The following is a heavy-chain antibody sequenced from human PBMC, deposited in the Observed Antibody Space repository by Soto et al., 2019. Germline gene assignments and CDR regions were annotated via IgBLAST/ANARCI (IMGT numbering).Heavy chain of an antibody. CDR2: IIPIFGTA. J-gene: IGHJ5*02. CDR3: EGYYYDSSGYYPNWFAP. D-gene: IGHD3-22*01. Sequence: SSVKVSCKASGGTFSSYAISWVRQAPGQGLEWMGGIIPIFGTANYAQKFQGRVTITADESTSTAYMELSSLRSEDTAVYYREGYYYDSSGYYPNWFAPWGLGTLVTVSS. CDR1: GGTFSSYA. V-gene: IGHV1-69*13.